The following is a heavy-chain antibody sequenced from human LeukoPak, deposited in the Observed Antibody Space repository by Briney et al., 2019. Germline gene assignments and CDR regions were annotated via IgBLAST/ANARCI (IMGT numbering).Heavy chain of an antibody. CDR1: GGSISSYY. V-gene: IGHV4-34*01. CDR2: INDSGST. CDR3: ARGPARGYSYGLINAFDI. J-gene: IGHJ3*02. Sequence: KPSETLSLTCTVSGGSISSYYWSWIRHPPGKGLEWIGEINDSGSTNYNPSLKSRVTISVDTSKNQFSLKLSSVTAADTAVYYCARGPARGYSYGLINAFDIWGQGTMVTVSS. D-gene: IGHD5-18*01.